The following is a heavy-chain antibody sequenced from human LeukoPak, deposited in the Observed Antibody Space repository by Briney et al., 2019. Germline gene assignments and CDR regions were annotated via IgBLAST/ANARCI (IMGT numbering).Heavy chain of an antibody. D-gene: IGHD3-10*01. J-gene: IGHJ4*02. CDR2: ISYDGSNK. Sequence: GRSLRLSCAASGFTVSSCGMHWVRQAPGKGLEWVALISYDGSNKYYSDSAKGRFTISRDNSKNTLYLQMNSLRPEDTAVYYCAKGRYTGSSFFDYWGQGTLVTVSS. CDR1: GFTVSSCG. V-gene: IGHV3-30*18. CDR3: AKGRYTGSSFFDY.